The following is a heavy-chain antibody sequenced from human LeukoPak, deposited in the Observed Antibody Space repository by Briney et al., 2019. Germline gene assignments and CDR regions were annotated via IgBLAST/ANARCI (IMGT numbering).Heavy chain of an antibody. CDR1: GGSISSSSYY. CDR3: ARDLYGPLDY. CDR2: IYYSGST. J-gene: IGHJ4*02. Sequence: SETLSLTCTVSGGSISSSSYYWGWIRQPPGKGLEWIGSIYYSGSTYYNPSLKSRVTISVDTSKNQFSLKLSSVTAADSAVCYCARDLYGPLDYWGQGTLVTVSS. D-gene: IGHD3-16*01. V-gene: IGHV4-39*07.